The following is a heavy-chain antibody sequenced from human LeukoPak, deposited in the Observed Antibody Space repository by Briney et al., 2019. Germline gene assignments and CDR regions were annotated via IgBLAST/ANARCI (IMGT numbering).Heavy chain of an antibody. D-gene: IGHD3-9*01. J-gene: IGHJ5*02. Sequence: GGSLRLSCAASGFTFSSYEMNWVRQAPGKGLEWVTYISSSGSTIYYADSVKGRFTISRDNAKNSLYLQMNSLRAEDTTVYYCARANDILTGPLNWFDPWGQGTLVTVSS. CDR1: GFTFSSYE. V-gene: IGHV3-48*03. CDR2: ISSSGSTI. CDR3: ARANDILTGPLNWFDP.